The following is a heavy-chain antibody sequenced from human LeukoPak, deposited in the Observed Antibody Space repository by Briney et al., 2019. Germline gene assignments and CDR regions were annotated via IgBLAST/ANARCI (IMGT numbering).Heavy chain of an antibody. V-gene: IGHV3-23*01. D-gene: IGHD6-13*01. CDR2: ISGSGAGT. J-gene: IGHJ4*02. CDR1: AFTFSSYG. Sequence: PGGSLRLSCAASAFTFSSYGMGWVRQAPGKGLDWVSSISGSGAGTYYADSVKGRFTISRDNSKNTLYLQMNSLRAEDTAVYYFAKASRWYIDYWRQVTLVTVS. CDR3: AKASRWYIDY.